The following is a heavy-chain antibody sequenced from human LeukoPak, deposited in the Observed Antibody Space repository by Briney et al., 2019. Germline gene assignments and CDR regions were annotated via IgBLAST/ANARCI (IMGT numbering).Heavy chain of an antibody. D-gene: IGHD6-19*01. CDR1: GGSFSSHY. V-gene: IGHV4-34*01. CDR2: INPGGST. Sequence: SETLYLTFGVPGGSFSSHYWTWFPQPPGKGLDWIRVINPGGSTNYNPSRESRVTVSADTSRDQLSLSLTSVTAAVSAEYFCARGLRQGSAWSWGPKEKSYQYMDVWGTGTTVIVSS. CDR3: ARGLRQGSAWSWGPKEKSYQYMDV. J-gene: IGHJ6*04.